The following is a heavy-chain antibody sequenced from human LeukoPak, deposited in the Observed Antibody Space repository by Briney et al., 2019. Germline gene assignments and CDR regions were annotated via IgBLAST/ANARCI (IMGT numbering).Heavy chain of an antibody. CDR3: ARGYCSSTSCYPWFDP. CDR1: GYTFTSYG. CDR2: ISAYNGNT. J-gene: IGHJ5*02. V-gene: IGHV1-18*01. D-gene: IGHD2-2*01. Sequence: GASVKVSCKASGYTFTSYGISWVRQAPGQGLEWMGWISAYNGNTNYAQKFQGRVTMTRNTSISTAYMELSSLRSEDTAVYYCARGYCSSTSCYPWFDPWGQGTLVTVSS.